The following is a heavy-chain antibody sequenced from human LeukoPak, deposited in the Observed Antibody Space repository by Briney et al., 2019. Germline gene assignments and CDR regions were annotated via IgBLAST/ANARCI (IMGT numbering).Heavy chain of an antibody. V-gene: IGHV3-7*01. CDR2: IKQDGSEK. Sequence: GSLRLSCAASGFTFSSYWMSWVRQAPGKGLEWVANIKQDGSEKYYVDSAKGRFTISRDNAKNSLYLQMNSLRAEDTAVYYCARDDCSSISCYHNWFDPWGQGTLVTVSS. CDR1: GFTFSSYW. D-gene: IGHD2-2*01. J-gene: IGHJ5*02. CDR3: ARDDCSSISCYHNWFDP.